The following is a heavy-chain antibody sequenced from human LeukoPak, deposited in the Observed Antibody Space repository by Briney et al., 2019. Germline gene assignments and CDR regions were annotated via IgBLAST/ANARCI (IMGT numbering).Heavy chain of an antibody. CDR3: ARDRHSSVDY. V-gene: IGHV3-48*01. CDR2: ISGDSNTI. Sequence: GGSRRLSCAASGFTFRSDWMHWVRQAPGKGLEWLSYISGDSNTIYYADSVKGRFTVSRDNAKNSLYLQLNSLRAEDTAVYYCARDRHSSVDYWGQGTLVTVSS. CDR1: GFTFRSDW. D-gene: IGHD3-22*01. J-gene: IGHJ4*02.